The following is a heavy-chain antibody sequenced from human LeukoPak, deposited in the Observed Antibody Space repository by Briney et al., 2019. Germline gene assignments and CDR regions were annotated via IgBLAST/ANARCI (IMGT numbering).Heavy chain of an antibody. D-gene: IGHD1-26*01. CDR1: GFTVSSNY. Sequence: GGSLRLSCAASGFTVSSNYMSWVRQAPGKGLEWVSVIYSGGSTYYADSVKARFTISRDNSKNTLYLQMNSLRAEDTAVYYCARDGIEWELLPDYYYGMDVWGQGTTVTVSS. CDR3: ARDGIEWELLPDYYYGMDV. V-gene: IGHV3-66*01. J-gene: IGHJ6*02. CDR2: IYSGGST.